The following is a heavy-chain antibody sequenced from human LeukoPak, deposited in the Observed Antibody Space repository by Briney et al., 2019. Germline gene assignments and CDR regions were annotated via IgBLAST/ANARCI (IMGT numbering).Heavy chain of an antibody. CDR3: ARDLEGSSFTWIQSSTPHAFDY. V-gene: IGHV1-46*01. J-gene: IGHJ4*02. D-gene: IGHD5-18*01. Sequence: GASVKVSCKASGYTFTSYGISWVRQAPGQGLEWMGIINPSGGSTSYAQKFQGRVTMTRDTSTSSVYMELSSLRSEDTAVYYCARDLEGSSFTWIQSSTPHAFDYWGQGTLVTVSS. CDR1: GYTFTSYG. CDR2: INPSGGST.